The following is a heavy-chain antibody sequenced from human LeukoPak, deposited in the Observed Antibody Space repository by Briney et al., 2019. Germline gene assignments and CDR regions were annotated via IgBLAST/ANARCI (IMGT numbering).Heavy chain of an antibody. CDR3: ARGSSGWYYFDY. J-gene: IGHJ4*02. Sequence: GGSLRLSCAASGFTFSSYWMHWVRQAPGKGLVWVSRINSDGSSTNYADSVKGRFTISRDNAKNTLYLQMNSLRAEDTAVYYCARGSSGWYYFDYWGQETLVTVSS. D-gene: IGHD6-19*01. V-gene: IGHV3-74*01. CDR2: INSDGSST. CDR1: GFTFSSYW.